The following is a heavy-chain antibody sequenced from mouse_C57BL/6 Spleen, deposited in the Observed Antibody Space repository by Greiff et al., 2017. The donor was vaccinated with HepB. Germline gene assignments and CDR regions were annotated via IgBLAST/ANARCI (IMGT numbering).Heavy chain of an antibody. Sequence: QVQLQQSGAELVKPGASVKISCKASGYAFSSYWMNWVKQRPGKGLEWIGQIYPGDGDTNYNGKFKGKATLTADKSSSTAYMQLSSLTSEDSAVYFCARGDYDYDMFAYWGQGTLVTVSA. CDR1: GYAFSSYW. CDR3: ARGDYDYDMFAY. CDR2: IYPGDGDT. J-gene: IGHJ3*01. V-gene: IGHV1-80*01. D-gene: IGHD2-4*01.